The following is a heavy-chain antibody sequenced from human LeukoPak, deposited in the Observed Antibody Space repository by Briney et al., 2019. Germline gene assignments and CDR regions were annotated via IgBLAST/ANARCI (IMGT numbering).Heavy chain of an antibody. CDR3: ARLSGSYYIPSFDY. V-gene: IGHV4-34*01. J-gene: IGHJ4*02. CDR1: GGSFSGYY. Sequence: SETLSLTCAVYGGSFSGYYWSWIRQPPGKGLEWIGEINHSGSTNYNPSLESRVTISVDTSKNQFSLKLSSVTAADTAVYYCARLSGSYYIPSFDYWGQGTLVTVSS. D-gene: IGHD1-26*01. CDR2: INHSGST.